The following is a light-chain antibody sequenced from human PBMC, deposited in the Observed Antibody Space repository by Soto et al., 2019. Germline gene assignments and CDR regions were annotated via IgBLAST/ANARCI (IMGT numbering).Light chain of an antibody. CDR1: LSVSSSY. J-gene: IGKJ1*01. V-gene: IGKV3-20*01. CDR3: LQYGSSPKT. CDR2: GAS. Sequence: EIVLTQSPGTLSLSPGDRATLSCRASLSVSSSYLAWYQQKPGQPPRLLIYGASSRATGIPDRFSGSGSGTDFTLTISRLEPEDFAVYYCLQYGSSPKTFGQGTKVEIK.